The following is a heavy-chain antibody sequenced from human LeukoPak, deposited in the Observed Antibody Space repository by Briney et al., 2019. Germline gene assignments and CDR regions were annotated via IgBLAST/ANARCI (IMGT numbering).Heavy chain of an antibody. CDR2: FDPEDGET. J-gene: IGHJ3*02. D-gene: IGHD3-22*01. CDR3: ATGYDSSGHDAFDI. V-gene: IGHV1-24*01. CDR1: GYTLTELS. Sequence: ASVKVSCKVSGYTLTELSMHWVRQAPGKGLEWMGGFDPEDGETIYAQKFQGRVTMTEDTSTDTAYMELSSLRSEDTAVYYCATGYDSSGHDAFDIWGQGTMVTVSS.